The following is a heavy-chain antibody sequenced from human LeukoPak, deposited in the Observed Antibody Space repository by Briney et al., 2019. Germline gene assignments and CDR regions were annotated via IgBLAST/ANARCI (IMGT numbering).Heavy chain of an antibody. J-gene: IGHJ4*02. V-gene: IGHV4-34*01. D-gene: IGHD4/OR15-4a*01. CDR2: VNHSGST. CDR3: VDYGDADY. Sequence: SETLSLTCAVYGESFSGHYWSWIRQPPGKGLEWIGEVNHSGSTNYNPSLKSRVTISAHTSKNQFSLKLSSVTAAGTAVYYCVDYGDADYWGQGTLVTVSS. CDR1: GESFSGHY.